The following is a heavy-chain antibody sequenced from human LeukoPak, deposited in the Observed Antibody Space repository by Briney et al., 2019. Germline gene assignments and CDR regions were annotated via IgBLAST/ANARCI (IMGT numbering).Heavy chain of an antibody. J-gene: IGHJ3*02. D-gene: IGHD1-26*01. CDR2: IYHSGST. Sequence: SETLSLTCAVSGGSISSGGYSWSWIRQPPGKGLEWIGYIYHSGSTYYNPSLKSRVTISVDRSKNQFSLKLSSVTAADTAVYYCARKWEGDWDAFDIWGQGTMVTVSS. V-gene: IGHV4-30-2*01. CDR3: ARKWEGDWDAFDI. CDR1: GGSISSGGYS.